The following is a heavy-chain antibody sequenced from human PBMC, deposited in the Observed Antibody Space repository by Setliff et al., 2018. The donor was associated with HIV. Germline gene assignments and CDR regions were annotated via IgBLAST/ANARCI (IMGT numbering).Heavy chain of an antibody. Sequence: PGGSLRLSCAASGFTFSSYAMSWVRQAPGKGLEWVSSITNDGRNTYYADSVKGRFTISRDNSKNTLYLQMNSLRVEDTAVYYCARDRAYASFDYWGQGALVTVSS. CDR1: GFTFSSYA. D-gene: IGHD3-16*01. J-gene: IGHJ4*02. CDR2: ITNDGRNT. V-gene: IGHV3-23*01. CDR3: ARDRAYASFDY.